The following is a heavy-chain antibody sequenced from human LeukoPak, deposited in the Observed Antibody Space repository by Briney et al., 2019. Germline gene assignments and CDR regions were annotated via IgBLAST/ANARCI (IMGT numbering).Heavy chain of an antibody. CDR1: GGSFSDYY. Sequence: PSETLSLTCAVYGGSFSDYYWTWIRQPPGKGLEWIGEITQIESINYNPSLASRVTMSVDTSKNQFSLKLSSVTAADTAVYYCARDTRDGYNPIFDYWGQGTLVTVSS. J-gene: IGHJ4*02. CDR3: ARDTRDGYNPIFDY. CDR2: ITQIESI. D-gene: IGHD5-24*01. V-gene: IGHV4-34*01.